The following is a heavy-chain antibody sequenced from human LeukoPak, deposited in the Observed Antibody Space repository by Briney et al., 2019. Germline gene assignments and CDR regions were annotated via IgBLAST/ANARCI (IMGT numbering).Heavy chain of an antibody. J-gene: IGHJ4*02. Sequence: GANTYYEDSVKGRFTISRDNSKNTVYLQMNSLRAEDTAIYYCARRGSGVDYWGQGTLVTVSS. CDR2: GANT. D-gene: IGHD2-15*01. V-gene: IGHV3-23*01. CDR3: ARRGSGVDY.